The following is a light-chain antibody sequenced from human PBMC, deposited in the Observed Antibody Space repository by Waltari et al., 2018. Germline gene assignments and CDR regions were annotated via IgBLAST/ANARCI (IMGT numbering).Light chain of an antibody. J-gene: IGKJ2*01. CDR1: QSLVYSDGNTY. CDR3: MHGGHWPYT. V-gene: IGKV2-30*01. Sequence: VVLTQSPLPLPATPGQPAPTPSTSTQSLVYSDGNTYLTWFQQRPGQSPRRLLYKITNRDSGVPDRFSGSGSGTDFTLKISRVEAEDVGIYYCMHGGHWPYTFGQGTKLEIE. CDR2: KIT.